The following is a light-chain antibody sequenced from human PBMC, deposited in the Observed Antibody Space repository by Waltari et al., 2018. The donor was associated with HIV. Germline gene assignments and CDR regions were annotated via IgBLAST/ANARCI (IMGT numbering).Light chain of an antibody. CDR3: QQADSFPIT. Sequence: DIHLTQSPSSVSASVGDRVTITCRASQGISSWLAWYQQKPGKAPNLLIYAASTLQSGVPSRFIGSISGTDFTLTINSLQPEDFATYYCQQADSFPITFGQGTRLDLK. CDR1: QGISSW. V-gene: IGKV1D-12*01. CDR2: AAS. J-gene: IGKJ5*01.